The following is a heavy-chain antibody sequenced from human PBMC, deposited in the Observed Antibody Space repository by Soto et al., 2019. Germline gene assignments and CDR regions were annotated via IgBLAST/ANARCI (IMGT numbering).Heavy chain of an antibody. D-gene: IGHD3-10*01. CDR2: TCYRSRFFS. J-gene: IGHJ5*02. CDR1: GDSVSSYSAA. V-gene: IGHV6-1*01. CDR3: VRDRYSSSGWFDP. Sequence: SQTLSLNCAISGDSVSSYSAAWNWIRQSPSGGLEWLGRTCYRSRFFSDYAESVKSRIIINPDTSKNQFSLQLESVTPEDTAVYYCVRDRYSSSGWFDPWGQGTPVTVSS.